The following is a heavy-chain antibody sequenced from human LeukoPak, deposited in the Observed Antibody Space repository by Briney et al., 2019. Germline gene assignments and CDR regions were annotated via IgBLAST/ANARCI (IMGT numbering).Heavy chain of an antibody. CDR3: ARVESVTGPTGGVLWFGEFLRTDYNWFDP. V-gene: IGHV4-39*07. D-gene: IGHD3-10*01. Sequence: PSETLSLTCTVSGGSISSSSYYWGWIRQPPGKGLEWIGSIYYSGSTYYNPSLKSRVTISVDTSKNQFSLKLSSVTAADTAVYYCARVESVTGPTGGVLWFGEFLRTDYNWFDPWGQGTLVTVSS. J-gene: IGHJ5*02. CDR1: GGSISSSSYY. CDR2: IYYSGST.